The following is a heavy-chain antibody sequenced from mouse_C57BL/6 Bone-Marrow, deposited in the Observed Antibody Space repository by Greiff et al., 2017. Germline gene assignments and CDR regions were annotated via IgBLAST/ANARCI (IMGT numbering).Heavy chain of an antibody. Sequence: EVKLVESGGGLVKPGGSLKLSCAASGFTFSSYTMSWVRQTPEKRLEWVATISGGGGNTYYPDSVKGRFTISRDNAKNTLYLQMSSLRSEDTALYYCASAYYSNYDPTCFAYWGQGTLVTVSA. D-gene: IGHD2-5*01. CDR2: ISGGGGNT. CDR1: GFTFSSYT. V-gene: IGHV5-9*01. CDR3: ASAYYSNYDPTCFAY. J-gene: IGHJ3*01.